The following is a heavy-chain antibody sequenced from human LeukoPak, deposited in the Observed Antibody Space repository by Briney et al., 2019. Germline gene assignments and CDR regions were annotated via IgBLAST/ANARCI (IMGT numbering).Heavy chain of an antibody. CDR1: GYTFTRYA. J-gene: IGHJ6*03. V-gene: IGHV7-4-1*02. D-gene: IGHD3-10*01. Sequence: ASVKVSCKASGYTFTRYAMNWVRQAPGQGLEWMGWINTNTGNPTYAQGFTGRFVFSLDTSVSTAYLQVSSLKTEDTAVYYCTVRDGYYMDVWGKGTTVTVSS. CDR2: INTNTGNP. CDR3: TVRDGYYMDV.